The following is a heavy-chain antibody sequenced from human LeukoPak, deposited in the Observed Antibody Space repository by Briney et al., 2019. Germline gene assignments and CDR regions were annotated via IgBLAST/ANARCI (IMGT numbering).Heavy chain of an antibody. CDR3: ARDPYFTVEYSSSSDLYYYYMDV. CDR1: GFTFSSYS. D-gene: IGHD6-6*01. Sequence: PGGSLRLSCAASGFTFSSYSMNWVRQAPGKGLEWVSSISSSSSYIYYADSVKGRFTISRDNAKNSLYLQMNSLRAEDTAVYYCARDPYFTVEYSSSSDLYYYYMDVWGKGTTVTVSS. V-gene: IGHV3-21*01. CDR2: ISSSSSYI. J-gene: IGHJ6*03.